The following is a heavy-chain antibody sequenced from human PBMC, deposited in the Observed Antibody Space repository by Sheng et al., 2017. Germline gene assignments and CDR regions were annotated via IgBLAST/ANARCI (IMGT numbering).Heavy chain of an antibody. CDR2: IYHSGST. D-gene: IGHD2-2*02. V-gene: IGHV4-38-2*01. Sequence: QVQLQESGPGLVKPSETLSLTCAVSGYSISSGYYWGWIRQPPGKGLEWIGSIYHSGSTYYNPSLKSRVTISVDTSKNQFSLKLSSVTAADTAVYYCARVLGYCSSTSCYTYYFDYWGQGTLVTVSS. J-gene: IGHJ4*02. CDR3: ARVLGYCSSTSCYTYYFDY. CDR1: GYSISSGYY.